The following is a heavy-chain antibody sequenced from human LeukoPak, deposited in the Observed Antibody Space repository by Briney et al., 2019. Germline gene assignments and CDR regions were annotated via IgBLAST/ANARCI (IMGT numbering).Heavy chain of an antibody. D-gene: IGHD3-22*01. J-gene: IGHJ4*02. CDR1: GFTFSSYA. CDR3: AKDHYDSSGYQNDFDY. Sequence: GGSLRLSCVGSGFTFSSYAMSWVRQAPGKGLEWVSAISGSGGSTYYADSVKGRFTISRDNSKNTLYLQMNSLRAEDTAVYYCAKDHYDSSGYQNDFDYWGQGTLVTVSS. CDR2: ISGSGGST. V-gene: IGHV3-23*01.